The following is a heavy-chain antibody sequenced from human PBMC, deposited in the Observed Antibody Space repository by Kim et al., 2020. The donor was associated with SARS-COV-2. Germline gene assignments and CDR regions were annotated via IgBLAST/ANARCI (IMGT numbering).Heavy chain of an antibody. CDR1: GFTFSSYA. CDR2: ISGSGGST. J-gene: IGHJ5*02. Sequence: GGSLRLSCAASGFTFSSYAMSWVRQAPGKGLEWVSAISGSGGSTYYADSVKGRFTISRDNSKNTLYLQMNSLRAEDTAVYYCAKGRYFDWLPPGGWFDPWGQGTLVTVSS. V-gene: IGHV3-23*01. CDR3: AKGRYFDWLPPGGWFDP. D-gene: IGHD3-9*01.